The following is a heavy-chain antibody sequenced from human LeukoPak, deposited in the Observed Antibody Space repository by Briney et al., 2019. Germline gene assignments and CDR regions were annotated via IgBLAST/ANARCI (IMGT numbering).Heavy chain of an antibody. CDR3: ARDAISLTGNGPDY. V-gene: IGHV3-33*01. Sequence: GGSLRLSCAASGFTFSSYGMHWVRQAPGKGLEWVAVIWYDGSNKYYADSVKDRFTISRDNSKNTLYLQMNSLRAEDTAVYYCARDAISLTGNGPDYWGQGTLVTVAP. J-gene: IGHJ4*02. CDR1: GFTFSSYG. CDR2: IWYDGSNK. D-gene: IGHD1-20*01.